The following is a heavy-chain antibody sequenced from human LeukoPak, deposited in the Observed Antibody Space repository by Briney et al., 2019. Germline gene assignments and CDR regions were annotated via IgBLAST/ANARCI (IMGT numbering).Heavy chain of an antibody. Sequence: PGGSLRLSCAASGFTFSSYSMNWVRQAPGKGLEWVSSISSSRSYIYYADSVRGRFTISRDNAKNSLYLQMNSPRAEDTAVYYCARENEYSSSSFDYWGQGTLVTVSS. D-gene: IGHD6-6*01. CDR2: ISSSRSYI. V-gene: IGHV3-21*01. CDR1: GFTFSSYS. CDR3: ARENEYSSSSFDY. J-gene: IGHJ4*02.